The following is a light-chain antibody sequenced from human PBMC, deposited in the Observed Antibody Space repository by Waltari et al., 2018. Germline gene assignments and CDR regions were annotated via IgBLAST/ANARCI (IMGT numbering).Light chain of an antibody. CDR1: SPRSYY. CDR2: DKN. CDR3: HSRDASGVGGT. V-gene: IGLV3-19*01. J-gene: IGLJ3*02. Sequence: TQDPAVSVAMGQTVRTTCQGDSPRSYYAIWYRQRPGQAPILVMYDKNNRPSGVPDRFSGSSSDNTASLTITGAQAEDEAYYYCHSRDASGVGGTFGGGTKLTVL.